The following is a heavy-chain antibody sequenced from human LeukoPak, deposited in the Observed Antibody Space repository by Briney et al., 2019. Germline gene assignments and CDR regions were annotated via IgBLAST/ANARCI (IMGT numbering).Heavy chain of an antibody. CDR3: VRDGSGVAALWEWEMIH. CDR1: XFIFSNYW. CDR2: XKQDGIHL. D-gene: IGHD2-15*01. V-gene: IGHV3-7*03. J-gene: IGHJ1*01. Sequence: LXXXGCXFIFSNYWRRWGREARGKGVEGVANXKQDGIHLHFVHSAKGRFTISRYNAKNSLYLQMNSLRVEDTGVYYCVRDGSGVAALWEWEMIHCGQGALFSVSS.